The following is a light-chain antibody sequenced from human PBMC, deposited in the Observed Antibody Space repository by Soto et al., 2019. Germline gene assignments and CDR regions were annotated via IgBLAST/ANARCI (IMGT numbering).Light chain of an antibody. Sequence: EICLTQSPGPLSLSPGERATLSCRASQSVSNNYLAWYQQRAGQAPRLLIYGASNRATGIPDRFSGSGSGTDFTLTISRLEPEEVAVYYCEQYVSSGTFGQGAKA. CDR2: GAS. V-gene: IGKV3-20*01. J-gene: IGKJ1*01. CDR3: EQYVSSGT. CDR1: QSVSNNY.